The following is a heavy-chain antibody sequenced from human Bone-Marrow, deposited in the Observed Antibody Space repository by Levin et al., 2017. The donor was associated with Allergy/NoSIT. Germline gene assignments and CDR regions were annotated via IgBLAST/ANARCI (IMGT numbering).Heavy chain of an antibody. D-gene: IGHD2-2*01. CDR2: IKSKTDGGTT. CDR3: TTDEAYCSSTSCWYYFDY. Sequence: GGSLRLSCAASGFTFSNAWMSWVRQAPGKGLEWVGRIKSKTDGGTTDYAAPVKGRFTISRDDSKNTLYLQMNSLKTEDTAVYYCTTDEAYCSSTSCWYYFDYWGQGTLVTVSS. V-gene: IGHV3-15*01. CDR1: GFTFSNAW. J-gene: IGHJ4*02.